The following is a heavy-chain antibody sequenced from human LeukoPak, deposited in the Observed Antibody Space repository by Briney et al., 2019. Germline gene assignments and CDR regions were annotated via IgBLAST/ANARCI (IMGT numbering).Heavy chain of an antibody. J-gene: IGHJ4*02. D-gene: IGHD1-14*01. CDR2: IRQDGSVQ. CDR3: ATGGFRNYYFDY. V-gene: IGHV3-7*01. CDR1: GFTFSSYW. Sequence: GGSLRLSCAASGFTFSSYWMSWVRQAPGKGLEWVANIRQDGSVQNYVDSVKGRFTISRDNSKNTLYLQMNSLRAEDTAVYYCATGGFRNYYFDYWGQGTLVTVSS.